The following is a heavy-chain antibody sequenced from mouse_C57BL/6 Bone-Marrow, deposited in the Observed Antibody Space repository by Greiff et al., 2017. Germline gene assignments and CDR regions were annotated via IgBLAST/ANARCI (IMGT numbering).Heavy chain of an antibody. J-gene: IGHJ4*01. D-gene: IGHD2-4*01. CDR2: IHPSDSDT. CDR3: APLYYDYGDAMDY. Sequence: VKLQQPGAELVKPGASVKVSCKASGYTFTSYWMHWVKQRPGQGLEWIGRIHPSDSDTNYNQKFKGKATLTVDKSSSTAYMQLSSLTSEDSAVYYCAPLYYDYGDAMDYWGQGTSVTVSS. CDR1: GYTFTSYW. V-gene: IGHV1-74*01.